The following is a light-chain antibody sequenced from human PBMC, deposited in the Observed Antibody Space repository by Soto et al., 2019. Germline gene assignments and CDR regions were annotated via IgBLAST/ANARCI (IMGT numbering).Light chain of an antibody. Sequence: QSVLTQPPSASGTPGQRVTISCSGSSSNIGSNTVNWYQQRPGSAPKLLMYSTNQRPSGVPDRFSGSKSGTSASLAISGLQSEDEADYYCAAWDGSLNVVLFGGGTKLAVL. CDR1: SSNIGSNT. CDR3: AAWDGSLNVVL. V-gene: IGLV1-44*01. J-gene: IGLJ3*02. CDR2: STN.